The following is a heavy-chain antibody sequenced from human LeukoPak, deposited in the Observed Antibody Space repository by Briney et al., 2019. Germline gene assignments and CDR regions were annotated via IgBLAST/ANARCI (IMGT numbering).Heavy chain of an antibody. Sequence: GGSLRLSCAASGFTFSSYWMTWVRQAPGEGLEWVANIKQDGSEKYYVDSVKGRFTISRDNAKNSLYLQMNSLRAEDTAVYYCARGLSGGWYSNYFDYWGQGTLVTVSS. J-gene: IGHJ4*02. CDR1: GFTFSSYW. CDR3: ARGLSGGWYSNYFDY. V-gene: IGHV3-7*01. D-gene: IGHD6-19*01. CDR2: IKQDGSEK.